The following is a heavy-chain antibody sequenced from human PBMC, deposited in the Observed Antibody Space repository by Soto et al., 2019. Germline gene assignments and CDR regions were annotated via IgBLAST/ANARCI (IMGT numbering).Heavy chain of an antibody. J-gene: IGHJ4*02. CDR1: GLIFSNYK. Sequence: EVQLVESGGGLVQPGGSLRLSCAASGLIFSNYKMHWVRQAPGNGLVWVSRINTDGSITDYAYSVKGRFTVSRDNAKNTFYILMNSVTAEHTAGYYCSRDNNCLHYWGQGTLVTVSS. V-gene: IGHV3-74*01. D-gene: IGHD2-21*01. CDR2: INTDGSIT. CDR3: SRDNNCLHY.